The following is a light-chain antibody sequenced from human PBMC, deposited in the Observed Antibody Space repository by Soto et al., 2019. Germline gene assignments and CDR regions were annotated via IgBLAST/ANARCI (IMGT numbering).Light chain of an antibody. CDR2: GAS. CDR3: QQLITKWYT. J-gene: IGKJ2*01. V-gene: IGKV1-9*01. CDR1: QGISSY. Sequence: DIQLTQSPSFLSASVGDRVTISCRASQGISSYLAWYHQKPGKAPKLLIFGASTLASGVPSRFSGSGSGTEFTLAISSLQSEDIGTFYCQQLITKWYTFGQGTKLEI.